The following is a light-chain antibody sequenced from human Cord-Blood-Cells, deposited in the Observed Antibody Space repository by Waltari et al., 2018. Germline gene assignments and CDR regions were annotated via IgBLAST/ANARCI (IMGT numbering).Light chain of an antibody. J-gene: IGKJ4*01. CDR2: GAS. CDR3: QQYNNWPPLT. Sequence: EIVMTQSPATLSVSPGERATLSCRASQRVSSNLAWYQQKHGQAPRLLIYGASIRATGIRARLSGSGSGTGFTLSISSLQSEDFAVYYCQQYNNWPPLTFGGGTKVESK. CDR1: QRVSSN. V-gene: IGKV3D-15*01.